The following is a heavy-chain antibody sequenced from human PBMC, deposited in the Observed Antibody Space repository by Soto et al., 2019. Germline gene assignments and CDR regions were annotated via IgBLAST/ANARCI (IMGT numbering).Heavy chain of an antibody. Sequence: ASVKVSCKASGYTFTSYAMHWVRQAPGQRLEWMGWINAGNGNTKYSQKFQGRVTITRDTSASTAYMELSSLRSEDTAVYYCARRIVVVPAAMLGYFDYWGQGTLVTVSS. V-gene: IGHV1-3*01. J-gene: IGHJ4*02. D-gene: IGHD2-2*01. CDR2: INAGNGNT. CDR3: ARRIVVVPAAMLGYFDY. CDR1: GYTFTSYA.